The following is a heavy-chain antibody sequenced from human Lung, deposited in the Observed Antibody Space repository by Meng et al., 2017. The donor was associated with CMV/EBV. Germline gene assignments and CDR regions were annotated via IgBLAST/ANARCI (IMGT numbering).Heavy chain of an antibody. Sequence: ASVXVSCKASGYTFTSYGISWVRQAPGQGLEWMGWISAYNGNTNYAQKLQGRVTMTTDTSTSTAYMEMRSLRSDDTAVYYCARNPLYCSSTSCYMPGNYYYYYGMDVWGQGTTVTVSS. CDR3: ARNPLYCSSTSCYMPGNYYYYYGMDV. D-gene: IGHD2-2*02. CDR2: ISAYNGNT. CDR1: GYTFTSYG. V-gene: IGHV1-18*01. J-gene: IGHJ6*02.